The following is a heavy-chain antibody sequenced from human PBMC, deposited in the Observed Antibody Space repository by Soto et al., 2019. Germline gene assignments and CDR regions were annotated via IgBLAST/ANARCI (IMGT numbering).Heavy chain of an antibody. CDR2: ISKSVDST. D-gene: IGHD3-10*01. V-gene: IGHV3-23*01. CDR1: GVTFTSYA. CDR3: AKGSFGFAY. Sequence: GGSLRLSCAASGVTFTSYAVTWVRQVPGEGLQWVSSISKSVDSTYYADSVKGRFTTSRDNSKNTLYLQMNSLRAEDTAIYYCAKGSFGFAYWGQGTLVTVSS. J-gene: IGHJ4*02.